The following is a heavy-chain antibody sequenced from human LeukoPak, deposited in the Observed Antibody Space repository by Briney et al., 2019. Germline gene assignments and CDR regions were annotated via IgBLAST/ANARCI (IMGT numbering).Heavy chain of an antibody. CDR3: AKSDGKRFFDWDDP. J-gene: IGHJ5*02. Sequence: PGGSLRLSCAASGFTFSSYAMSWVRQAPGKGLEWGSGISGSGGSTHYAGSVKGRFTISRDNSKNTLYLQMNSLRAEDTAVYFCAKSDGKRFFDWDDPWGQGTLVTVSS. D-gene: IGHD3-3*01. V-gene: IGHV3-23*01. CDR1: GFTFSSYA. CDR2: ISGSGGST.